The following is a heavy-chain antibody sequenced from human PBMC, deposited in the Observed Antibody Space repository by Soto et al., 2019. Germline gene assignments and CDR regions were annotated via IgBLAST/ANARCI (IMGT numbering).Heavy chain of an antibody. D-gene: IGHD3-16*02. J-gene: IGHJ4*02. V-gene: IGHV1-8*01. CDR1: GYTFTSYD. CDR3: ARVDFAYYDYLWGSYRYTGFDY. Sequence: ASVKVSCKASGYTFTSYDINWVRQATVQGLEWMGWMNPNSGNTGYAQKFQGRVTMTRNTSISTAYMELSSLRSEDTAVYYCARVDFAYYDYLWGSYRYTGFDYWGQGTLVTSPQ. CDR2: MNPNSGNT.